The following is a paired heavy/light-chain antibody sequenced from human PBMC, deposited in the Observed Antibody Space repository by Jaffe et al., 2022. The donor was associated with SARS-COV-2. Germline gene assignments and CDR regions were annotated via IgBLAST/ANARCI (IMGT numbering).Light chain of an antibody. J-gene: IGKJ4*01. CDR1: QSLVYSDGNTY. CDR2: KVS. V-gene: IGKV2-30*01. Sequence: DVVMTQSPLSLPVTLGQPASISCRSSQSLVYSDGNTYLNWFQQRPGQSPRRLIYKVSNRDSGVPDRFSGSGSGTDFTLKISRVEAEDVGVYYCMQGTHWPPTFGGGTKVEIK. CDR3: MQGTHWPPT.
Heavy chain of an antibody. V-gene: IGHV1-18*01. CDR1: GYTFTSYG. CDR3: ARDDEMGPYYYDSSGPPTLVY. J-gene: IGHJ4*02. D-gene: IGHD3-22*01. Sequence: QVQLVQSGAEVKKPGASVKVSCKASGYTFTSYGISWVRQAPGQGLEWMGWISAYNGNTNYAQKLQGRVTMTTDTSTSTAYMELRSLRSDDTAVYYCARDDEMGPYYYDSSGPPTLVYWGQGTLVTVSS. CDR2: ISAYNGNT.